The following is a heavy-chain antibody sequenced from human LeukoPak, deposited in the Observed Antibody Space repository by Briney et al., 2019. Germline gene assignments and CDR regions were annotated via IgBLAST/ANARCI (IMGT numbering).Heavy chain of an antibody. V-gene: IGHV1-18*01. D-gene: IGHD3-16*01. CDR3: ARFPPRGEVDWFDP. CDR1: GYTFTSYG. Sequence: ASVKVSCKASGYTFTSYGISWVRQAPGQGLEWMGWISAYNGNTNYAQKFQGRVTITADESTSTAYMELSSLRSEDTAVYYCARFPPRGEVDWFDPWGQGTLVTVSS. CDR2: ISAYNGNT. J-gene: IGHJ5*02.